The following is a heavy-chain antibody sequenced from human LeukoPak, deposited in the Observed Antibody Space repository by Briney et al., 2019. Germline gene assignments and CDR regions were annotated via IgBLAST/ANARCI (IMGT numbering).Heavy chain of an antibody. V-gene: IGHV4-34*01. D-gene: IGHD2-15*01. CDR3: ARDVVAASSGTYDY. Sequence: SETLSLTCAVYGGSFSGYYWSWLRQPPGKGLEWIGEINHSGSTNYNPSLKSRVTISVDTSKNQFSLKLSSVTAADTAVYYCARDVVAASSGTYDYWGQGTLVTVSS. CDR2: INHSGST. CDR1: GGSFSGYY. J-gene: IGHJ4*02.